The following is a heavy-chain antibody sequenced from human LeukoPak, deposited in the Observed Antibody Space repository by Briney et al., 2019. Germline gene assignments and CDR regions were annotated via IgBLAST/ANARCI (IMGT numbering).Heavy chain of an antibody. CDR2: INHSGST. V-gene: IGHV4-34*01. J-gene: IGHJ4*02. CDR3: ARGPLDYDSSGYSKYYFDY. D-gene: IGHD3-22*01. CDR1: GGSFSGYY. Sequence: SETLSLTSAVYGGSFSGYYWSWIRQPPGKGLEWIGEINHSGSTNYNPSLKSRVTISVDTSKNQFSLKLSSVTAADTAVYYCARGPLDYDSSGYSKYYFDYWGQGTLVTVSS.